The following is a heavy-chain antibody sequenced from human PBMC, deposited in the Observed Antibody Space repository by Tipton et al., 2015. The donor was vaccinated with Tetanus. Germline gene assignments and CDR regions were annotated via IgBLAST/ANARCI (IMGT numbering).Heavy chain of an antibody. V-gene: IGHV3-30-3*01. Sequence: SLRLSCAASGFTFSSYAMHWVRQAPGKGLEWVAVILYDGSNKYYADSVKGRFTISRDNSKNTLYLQMNSLRAEDTAVYYCARARGAYCSGGSCYFDYYYGMDVWGQGTTVTVSS. CDR2: ILYDGSNK. CDR1: GFTFSSYA. J-gene: IGHJ6*02. CDR3: ARARGAYCSGGSCYFDYYYGMDV. D-gene: IGHD2-15*01.